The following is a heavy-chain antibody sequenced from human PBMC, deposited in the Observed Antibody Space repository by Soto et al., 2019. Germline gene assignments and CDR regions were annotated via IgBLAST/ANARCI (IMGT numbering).Heavy chain of an antibody. V-gene: IGHV4-39*01. CDR3: ARPVRDPVATIPYFDY. CDR1: GGSISSSSYY. Sequence: SETLSLTCTVSGGSISSSSYYWGWIRQPPGKGLEWIGSIYYSGSTYYNPSLKSRVTISVDTSKNQFSLKLSSVTAADTAVYYCARPVRDPVATIPYFDYWGQGTLVTVSS. CDR2: IYYSGST. J-gene: IGHJ4*02. D-gene: IGHD5-12*01.